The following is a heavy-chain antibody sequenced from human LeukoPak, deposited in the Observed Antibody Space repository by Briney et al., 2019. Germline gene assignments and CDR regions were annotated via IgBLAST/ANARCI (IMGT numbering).Heavy chain of an antibody. CDR1: GGSFSGYY. CDR2: AKHTGGT. D-gene: IGHD6-6*01. CDR3: AREYSTSSTAFDI. Sequence: PSETLSLTCAVYGGSFSGYYWSWIRQPPGKGLEWIGEAKHTGGTNYNPSLKSRVTISVDTSKNQFSLRLSSVTAADTAVYYCAREYSTSSTAFDIWGQGTMVTVSS. J-gene: IGHJ3*02. V-gene: IGHV4-34*01.